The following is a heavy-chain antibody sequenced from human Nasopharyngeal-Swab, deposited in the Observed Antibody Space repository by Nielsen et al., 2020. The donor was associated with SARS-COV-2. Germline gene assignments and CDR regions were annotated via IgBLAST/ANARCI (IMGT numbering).Heavy chain of an antibody. CDR3: ARGESKYYFDY. CDR1: GGSISSYY. V-gene: IGHV4-59*01. J-gene: IGHJ4*02. Sequence: SETLSLTCTVSGGSISSYYWSWIRQPPGKGLEWIGYIYYSGSTNYNPSLKSRVTISVDTSKNQFSLKLSSVTAADTAVYYYARGESKYYFDYWGQGTLVTVSS. CDR2: IYYSGST.